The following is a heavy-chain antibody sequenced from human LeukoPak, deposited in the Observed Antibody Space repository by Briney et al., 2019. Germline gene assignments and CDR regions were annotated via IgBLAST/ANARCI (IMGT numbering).Heavy chain of an antibody. CDR3: ARSRYSRSGYRSQTWFDP. D-gene: IGHD6-13*01. Sequence: SQTLSLTCAISGDSVSSNSAAWNWIRQSPSRGLEWLGRTYYRSKWYNDYAVSVKSRITINPDTSKNQFSLQLDSVTPEDTAVYYCARSRYSRSGYRSQTWFDPWGQGTRVTVSS. V-gene: IGHV6-1*01. CDR1: GDSVSSNSAA. J-gene: IGHJ5*02. CDR2: TYYRSKWYN.